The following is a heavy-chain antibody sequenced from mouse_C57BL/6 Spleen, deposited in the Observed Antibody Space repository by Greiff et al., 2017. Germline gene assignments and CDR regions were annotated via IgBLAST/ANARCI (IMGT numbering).Heavy chain of an antibody. D-gene: IGHD2-3*01. V-gene: IGHV1-64*01. CDR3: ARVDGYYVGAMDY. CDR1: GYTFTSYW. J-gene: IGHJ4*01. Sequence: QVQLQQPGAELVKPGASVKLSCKASGYTFTSYWMHWVKQRPGQGLEWIGMIHPNSGSTNYNEKFKSKATLTVDKSSSTAYMQLSSLTSEDAAVYDCARVDGYYVGAMDYWGQGTSVTGSS. CDR2: IHPNSGST.